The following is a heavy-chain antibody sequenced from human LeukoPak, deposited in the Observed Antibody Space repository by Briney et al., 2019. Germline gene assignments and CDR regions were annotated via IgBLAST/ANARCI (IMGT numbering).Heavy chain of an antibody. CDR2: ISAYNGNT. V-gene: IGHV1-18*01. J-gene: IGHJ6*02. D-gene: IGHD3-3*01. Sequence: ASVKVSCKASGYTFTSYGISWVRQAPGQGLEWMGWISAYNGNTNYAQKLQGRVTMTTDTSTSTAYMELRSLRSDDTAVYYCARESFWSGYYRLYHYYGMDVWGQGTTVTVSS. CDR3: ARESFWSGYYRLYHYYGMDV. CDR1: GYTFTSYG.